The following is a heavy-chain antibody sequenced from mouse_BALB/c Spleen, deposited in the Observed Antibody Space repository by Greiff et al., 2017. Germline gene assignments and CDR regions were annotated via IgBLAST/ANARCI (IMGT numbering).Heavy chain of an antibody. CDR2: ISYSGST. J-gene: IGHJ4*01. CDR1: GYSITSDYA. D-gene: IGHD2-1*01. Sequence: EVKLMESGPGLVKPSQSLSLTCTVTGYSITSDYAWNWIRQFPGNKLEWMGYISYSGSTSYNPSLKSRISITRDTSKNQFFLQLNSVTTEDTATYYCARSGGNYFYYAMDYWGQGTSVTVSS. V-gene: IGHV3-2*02. CDR3: ARSGGNYFYYAMDY.